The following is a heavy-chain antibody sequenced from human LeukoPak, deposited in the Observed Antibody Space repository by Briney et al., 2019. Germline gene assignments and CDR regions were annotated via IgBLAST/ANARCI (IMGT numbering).Heavy chain of an antibody. Sequence: GGSLRLSWAASGFTFSSYSMNWVRQAPGKGLEWVSSISSSSSYIYYADSVKGRFTISRDNAKNSLYLQMNSLRAEDTAVYYCARDMGYSGSYSAFDIWGQGTMVTVSS. J-gene: IGHJ3*02. CDR3: ARDMGYSGSYSAFDI. D-gene: IGHD1-26*01. CDR1: GFTFSSYS. V-gene: IGHV3-21*01. CDR2: ISSSSSYI.